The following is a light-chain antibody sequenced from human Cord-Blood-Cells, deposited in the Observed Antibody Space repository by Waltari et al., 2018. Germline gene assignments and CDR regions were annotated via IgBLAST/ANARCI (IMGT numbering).Light chain of an antibody. CDR3: QQRSNWPT. CDR1: QRVSSY. V-gene: IGKV3-11*01. J-gene: IGKJ1*01. Sequence: EIVLTQSPATLSLSPGERATLSCRASQRVSSYLAWYQQKPGQAPRLLIYDASNRATGIPARFSGSGLGTDFTLTISSLEPEDFAVYYCQQRSNWPTFGQGTKVEIK. CDR2: DAS.